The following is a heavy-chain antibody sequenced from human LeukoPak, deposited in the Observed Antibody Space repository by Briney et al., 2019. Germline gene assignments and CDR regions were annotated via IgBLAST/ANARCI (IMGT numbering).Heavy chain of an antibody. J-gene: IGHJ4*02. Sequence: SETLSLTCTVSGVSISSYYWSWIRQPPGKGLEWIGYIYYSGSTNYNPSLKSRVTISVDTSKNQFSLKLSSVTAADTAVYYCARDGHSQTDCGGDCYQFDYWGQGTLVTVSS. CDR3: ARDGHSQTDCGGDCYQFDY. V-gene: IGHV4-59*01. D-gene: IGHD2-21*02. CDR1: GVSISSYY. CDR2: IYYSGST.